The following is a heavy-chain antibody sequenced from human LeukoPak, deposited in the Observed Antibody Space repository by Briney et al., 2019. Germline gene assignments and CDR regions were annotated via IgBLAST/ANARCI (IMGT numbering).Heavy chain of an antibody. CDR2: ISSNGGST. D-gene: IGHD4-17*01. V-gene: IGHV3-64*04. CDR3: AKGATVTPGGWYYYYGMDV. Sequence: GGSLRLSCAASGFTFSSYAMHWVRQAPGKGLEYVSAISSNGGSTYYADSVKGRFTISRDNSKNTLYLQMNSLRAEDTAVYYCAKGATVTPGGWYYYYGMDVWGQGTTVTVSS. J-gene: IGHJ6*02. CDR1: GFTFSSYA.